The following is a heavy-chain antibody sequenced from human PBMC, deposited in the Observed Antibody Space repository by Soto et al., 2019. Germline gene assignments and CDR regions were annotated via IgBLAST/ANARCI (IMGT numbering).Heavy chain of an antibody. CDR1: GGSISSGGYY. J-gene: IGHJ3*02. CDR3: ARGATIFGVVNAFDI. CDR2: IYYSGST. V-gene: IGHV4-31*03. Sequence: QVQLQESGPGLVKPSQTLSLTCTVSGGSISSGGYYWSWIRQHPGKVLEWIGYIYYSGSTYYNPSLKSRVTISVDTSKNQFSLKLSSVTAADTAVYYCARGATIFGVVNAFDIWGQGTMVTVSS. D-gene: IGHD3-3*01.